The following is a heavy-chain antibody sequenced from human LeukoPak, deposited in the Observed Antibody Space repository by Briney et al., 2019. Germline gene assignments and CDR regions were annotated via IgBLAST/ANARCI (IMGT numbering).Heavy chain of an antibody. CDR2: INPSGGST. J-gene: IGHJ5*02. V-gene: IGHV1-46*01. CDR3: AREYPGIAVAGDNWFDP. D-gene: IGHD6-19*01. CDR1: GYTFTSCY. Sequence: ASVKVSCKASGYTFTSCYMHWVRQAPGQGLEWMGIINPSGGSTSYAQKFQGRVTMTRDTSTSTVYMELSSLRSEDTAVYYCAREYPGIAVAGDNWFDPWGQGTLVTVSS.